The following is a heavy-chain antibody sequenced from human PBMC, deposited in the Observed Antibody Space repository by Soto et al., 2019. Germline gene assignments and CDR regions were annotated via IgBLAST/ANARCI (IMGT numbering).Heavy chain of an antibody. CDR3: ARAAMGKYYFDY. D-gene: IGHD5-18*01. Sequence: GGSLRLSCAASGFTFSSYGMHWVRQAPGKGLEWVAVIWYDGSNKYYADSVKGRFTISRDNSKNTLYLQMNSLRAEDTAVYYCARAAMGKYYFDYWGQGTLVTVSS. J-gene: IGHJ4*02. CDR1: GFTFSSYG. V-gene: IGHV3-33*01. CDR2: IWYDGSNK.